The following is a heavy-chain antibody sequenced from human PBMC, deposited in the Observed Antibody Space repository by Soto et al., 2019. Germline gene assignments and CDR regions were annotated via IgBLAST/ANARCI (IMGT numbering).Heavy chain of an antibody. CDR3: ARGYCSSTSCYIWDNWFDP. J-gene: IGHJ5*02. CDR1: GGSISRYY. Sequence: SETLSLTCTVSGGSISRYYWSWIRQPPGKGLEWIGYIYYSGRTNYNPSLKSRVTIPVDTSKNQFSLKLSSVTAADTAVYYCARGYCSSTSCYIWDNWFDPWGQGTLVTVSS. D-gene: IGHD2-2*02. CDR2: IYYSGRT. V-gene: IGHV4-59*01.